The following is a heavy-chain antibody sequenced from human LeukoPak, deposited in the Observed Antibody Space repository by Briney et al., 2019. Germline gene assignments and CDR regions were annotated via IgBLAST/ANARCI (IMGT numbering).Heavy chain of an antibody. D-gene: IGHD3-22*01. Sequence: SVRVSCKASGGTFSSYAISWVRQAPGQGLEWMGGIIPIFGTANYAQKFQGRVTITADESTSTAYMELSSLRPEDTAVYYCASSFYDSSGYYVSSYWGQGTLVTVSS. CDR1: GGTFSSYA. J-gene: IGHJ4*02. CDR2: IIPIFGTA. CDR3: ASSFYDSSGYYVSSY. V-gene: IGHV1-69*13.